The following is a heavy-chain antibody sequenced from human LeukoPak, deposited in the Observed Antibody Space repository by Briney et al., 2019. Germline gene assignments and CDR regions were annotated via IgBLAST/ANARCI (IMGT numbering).Heavy chain of an antibody. Sequence: GGSLRLSCAASGFTLNRYDIHWVRQATGKGLEWVSAIATAGDTYYAGSVKGRFTISGENAKNSLYLQMNSLRAGDTAVYYCARGVDGFDPWGQGTLVTVSS. CDR2: IATAGDT. J-gene: IGHJ5*02. CDR1: GFTLNRYD. V-gene: IGHV3-13*01. CDR3: ARGVDGFDP.